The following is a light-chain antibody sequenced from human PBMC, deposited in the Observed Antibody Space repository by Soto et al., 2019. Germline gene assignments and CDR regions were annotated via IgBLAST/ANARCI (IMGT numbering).Light chain of an antibody. CDR2: AAS. CDR1: QSISSD. Sequence: DIQMTQSPSSLSASVGDRVNITCRASQSISSDLNWYQQKPGKAPKLLVYAASRLQSGVPSRFSGTGSGTDFPSTIRSPHPEAFATYSCQLSFRTPFTFGPGTTVDIK. J-gene: IGKJ3*01. CDR3: QLSFRTPFT. V-gene: IGKV1-39*01.